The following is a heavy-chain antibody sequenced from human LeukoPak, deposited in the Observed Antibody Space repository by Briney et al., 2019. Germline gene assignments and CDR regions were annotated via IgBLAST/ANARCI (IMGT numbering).Heavy chain of an antibody. Sequence: GGSLRLSCAASGFTFSTYAMSWLRQAPGKGLEWVSAISGSGASTYYADSVKGRFTISRHNTKNTLYLKMNSLRAEDTAVYYCARYLGITMSHDYWGQGTLVTVSS. D-gene: IGHD3-10*02. CDR1: GFTFSTYA. CDR3: ARYLGITMSHDY. V-gene: IGHV3-23*01. CDR2: ISGSGAST. J-gene: IGHJ4*01.